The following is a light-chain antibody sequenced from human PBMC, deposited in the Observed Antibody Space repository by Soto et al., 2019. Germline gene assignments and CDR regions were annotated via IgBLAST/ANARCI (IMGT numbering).Light chain of an antibody. J-gene: IGLJ1*01. V-gene: IGLV2-23*02. CDR2: EVN. Sequence: QSALTQPASVSGSPGQSITISCTGTSSNVGSYKPVSWYQQHPGKAPKLMIFEVNKRPSGVSNRFSGSKSGNTASLTISGLKVEDEADYYCCSSGGSPTYVFGTGTKVTVL. CDR3: CSSGGSPTYV. CDR1: SSNVGSYKP.